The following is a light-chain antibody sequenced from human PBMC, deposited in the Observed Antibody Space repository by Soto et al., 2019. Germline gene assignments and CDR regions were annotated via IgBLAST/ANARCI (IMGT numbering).Light chain of an antibody. Sequence: ETVLTQSPGTLSLSPGERAILSCRASQSVSSTYLAWYQQKPGQAPRLLIYGASSRATGIPDRFSGSGSGTDFTLTISRLEPEDFAVYYCQQYGSSLLTFGGGTKVDI. V-gene: IGKV3-20*01. J-gene: IGKJ4*01. CDR1: QSVSSTY. CDR3: QQYGSSLLT. CDR2: GAS.